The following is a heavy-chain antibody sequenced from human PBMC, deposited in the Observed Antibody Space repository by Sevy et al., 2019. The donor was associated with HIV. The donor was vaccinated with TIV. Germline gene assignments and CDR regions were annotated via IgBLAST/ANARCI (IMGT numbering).Heavy chain of an antibody. V-gene: IGHV4-34*01. CDR2: VNHSGST. J-gene: IGHJ2*01. CDR3: AGAGDGVVPSPIIGLGPWTKYWYFDL. Sequence: SETLSLTCAVSGGSFSGYSWDWIRRPPGKGLEWIGEVNHSGSTNYNPSLKSRVTISVDTSKNQFSLKLNFVTAADTAVYYCAGAGDGVVPSPIIGLGPWTKYWYFDLWGRGTLVTVSS. CDR1: GGSFSGYS. D-gene: IGHD3-3*01.